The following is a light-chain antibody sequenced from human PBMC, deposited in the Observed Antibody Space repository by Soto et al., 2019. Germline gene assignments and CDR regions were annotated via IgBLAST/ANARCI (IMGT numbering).Light chain of an antibody. CDR2: DVN. Sequence: QSVMTKPRAVTGTPGQSVTISCLGSSGDGGGYDYVSWYQQHPGKAPKLLIYDVNKRPSGVPDRFSGSKSGNTASLTISGLQAEDDADYYCRSYEGTFLHVFEFGTKVTAL. J-gene: IGLJ1*01. CDR3: RSYEGTFLHV. CDR1: SGDGGGYDY. V-gene: IGLV2-11*01.